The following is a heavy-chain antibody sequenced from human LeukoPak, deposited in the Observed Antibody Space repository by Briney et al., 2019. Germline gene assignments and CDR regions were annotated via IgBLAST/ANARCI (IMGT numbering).Heavy chain of an antibody. D-gene: IGHD6-19*01. J-gene: IGHJ4*02. CDR3: ARQAGNFDY. CDR2: LSGSGGIT. Sequence: GGSLRLSCSASGFTFNNYAMLWVRPAPGKGLEWVSGLSGSGGITNYANSVRGRFSISRDNSKNTMSLQMNSLRAEDTAVYYCARQAGNFDYWGRGTLVTVSS. V-gene: IGHV3-23*01. CDR1: GFTFNNYA.